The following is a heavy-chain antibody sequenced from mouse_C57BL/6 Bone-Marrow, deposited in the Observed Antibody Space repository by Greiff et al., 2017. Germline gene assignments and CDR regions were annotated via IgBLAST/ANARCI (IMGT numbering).Heavy chain of an antibody. CDR2: IDPSDSDT. CDR3: GYGNNFDY. CDR1: GYTFTSYW. Sequence: QVQLQQPGAELVRPGSSVKLSCKASGYTFTSYWMHWVKQRPIQGLEWIGNIDPSDSDTHYNQKFKDKATLTVDKSSSTAYMQLSSLTSEDSAGDCCGYGNNFDYWGQGTTLTVSS. V-gene: IGHV1-52*01. D-gene: IGHD2-1*01. J-gene: IGHJ2*01.